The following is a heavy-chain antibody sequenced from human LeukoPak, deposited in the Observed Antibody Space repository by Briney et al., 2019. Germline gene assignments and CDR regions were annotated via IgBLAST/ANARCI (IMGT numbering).Heavy chain of an antibody. V-gene: IGHV3-43*02. CDR3: AKGHFGAGHY. Sequence: PGGSLRLSCAASGFTFGDYTMHCFRQPPGRGLQWVSLITGDGGTTSYAGSVKGRFTISRDNSKNSLCLHMNSLRNEDTALYYCAKGHFGAGHYWGQGTLVTVSS. CDR1: GFTFGDYT. D-gene: IGHD3-3*01. CDR2: ITGDGGTT. J-gene: IGHJ4*02.